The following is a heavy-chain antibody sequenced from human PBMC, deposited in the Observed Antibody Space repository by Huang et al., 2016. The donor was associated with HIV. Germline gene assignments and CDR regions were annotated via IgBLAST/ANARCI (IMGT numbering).Heavy chain of an antibody. J-gene: IGHJ3*02. CDR1: GGSFSGYY. Sequence: QVQLQQWGAGLLKPSETLSLTCAVYGGSFSGYYWSWIRQSPGKGLEWIGELNHSGSTNHNPSLKSLLTISVDTSKNQFSLKLSSVTAADTAVYYCARERMMSWLDDHDAFDIWGQGTMVTVSS. CDR2: LNHSGST. V-gene: IGHV4-34*01. CDR3: ARERMMSWLDDHDAFDI. D-gene: IGHD1-1*01.